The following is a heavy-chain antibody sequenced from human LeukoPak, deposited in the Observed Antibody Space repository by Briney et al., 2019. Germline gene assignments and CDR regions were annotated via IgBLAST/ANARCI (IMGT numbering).Heavy chain of an antibody. D-gene: IGHD6-25*01. CDR3: AKVRSQRPRSGFDY. CDR1: GFTFSSYA. V-gene: IGHV3-23*01. J-gene: IGHJ4*02. Sequence: PGGSLRLSCAASGFTFSSYAMSWVRQAPGKGLEWVSAIIGSGGSTYYAYSVKGRSTISSETYKNTLYLQMTSLRAENTAVYYCAKVRSQRPRSGFDYWGQGTLVTVSS. CDR2: IIGSGGST.